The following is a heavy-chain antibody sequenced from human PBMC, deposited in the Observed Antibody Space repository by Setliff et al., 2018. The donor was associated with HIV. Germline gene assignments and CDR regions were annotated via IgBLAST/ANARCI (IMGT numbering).Heavy chain of an antibody. Sequence: PSETLSLTCAVYGGSFSGYYWSWIRQPPGKGLEWIGEINHSGSTHNNPSLKRRVTISVDTSKNQFSLKLNSVTAADTAVYYCARGVPDYGDYAEYFHPWGQGTPVTVSS. V-gene: IGHV4-34*01. CDR2: INHSGST. J-gene: IGHJ1*01. D-gene: IGHD4-17*01. CDR3: ARGVPDYGDYAEYFHP. CDR1: GGSFSGYY.